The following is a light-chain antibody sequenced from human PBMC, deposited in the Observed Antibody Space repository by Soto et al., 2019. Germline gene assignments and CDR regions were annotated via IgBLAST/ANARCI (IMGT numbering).Light chain of an antibody. CDR2: GAS. Sequence: DIQMTQSPSSLSASVGDRVTITCRASQSISSWVAWYQQKPGKAPKLLIFGASSLESGVPSRFSGSGSGTEFTLTISSLQPDDFATYYCQQYENYPPTFGRGTKVDIK. CDR1: QSISSW. J-gene: IGKJ1*01. V-gene: IGKV1-5*01. CDR3: QQYENYPPT.